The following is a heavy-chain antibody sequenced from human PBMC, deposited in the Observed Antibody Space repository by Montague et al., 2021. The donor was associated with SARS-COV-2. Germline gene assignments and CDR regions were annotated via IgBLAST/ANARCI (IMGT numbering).Heavy chain of an antibody. CDR3: TRAVWGVLDF. V-gene: IGHV6-1*01. J-gene: IGHJ4*02. CDR1: GDSVSSNSVS. CDR2: TYYRSKWYN. Sequence: CAISGDSVSSNSVSWNWIRQSPSRGLEWLGRTYYRSKWYNEYALSVKSRITITPDTSKNQVSLQLTSVTPEDTAVYYCTRAVWGVLDFWGQGSLVTVSS. D-gene: IGHD3-10*01.